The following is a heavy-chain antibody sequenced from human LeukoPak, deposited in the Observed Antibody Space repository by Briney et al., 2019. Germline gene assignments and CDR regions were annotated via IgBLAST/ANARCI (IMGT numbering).Heavy chain of an antibody. Sequence: PSETLSLTCTVSGGSVSSGTTSWSWFRQPPGKGLEWIGYIYYSGSTNYNPSLKSRVTISVDTSKNQFSLKLSSVTAADTAVYYCARDRVRGNSNPFFDYWGQGTLVTVSS. J-gene: IGHJ4*02. CDR2: IYYSGST. CDR3: ARDRVRGNSNPFFDY. D-gene: IGHD4-11*01. V-gene: IGHV4-61*01. CDR1: GGSVSSGTTS.